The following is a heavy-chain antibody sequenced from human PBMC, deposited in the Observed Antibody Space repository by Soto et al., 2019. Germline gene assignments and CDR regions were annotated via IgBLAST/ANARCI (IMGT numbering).Heavy chain of an antibody. V-gene: IGHV4-4*02. CDR1: GGSIISSNW. CDR3: ARGSYYFDSSGYYYVGDFDY. CDR2: IFHSGST. J-gene: IGHJ4*02. Sequence: SETLSLTCAVSGGSIISSNWWSWVRQPPGKGLEWIGEIFHSGSTNYNPSLKSRVTISVDKSKNQFSLKLSSVTAADTAVYYCARGSYYFDSSGYYYVGDFDYWGQGTLVTVSS. D-gene: IGHD3-22*01.